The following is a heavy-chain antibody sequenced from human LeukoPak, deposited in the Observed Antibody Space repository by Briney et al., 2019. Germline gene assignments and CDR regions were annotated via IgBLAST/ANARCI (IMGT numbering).Heavy chain of an antibody. CDR2: ISSSGSTI. J-gene: IGHJ6*02. V-gene: IGHV3-48*03. CDR1: GFTFSSYE. CDR3: ARDWWVTRERYYGMDV. Sequence: GGSLRLSCAASGFTFSSYEMNWVRQAPGKGLEWVSYISSSGSTIYYADSVKGRFTISRDNAKNSLYLQMNSLRAEGTAVYYCARDWWVTRERYYGMDVWGQGTTVTVSS. D-gene: IGHD4-17*01.